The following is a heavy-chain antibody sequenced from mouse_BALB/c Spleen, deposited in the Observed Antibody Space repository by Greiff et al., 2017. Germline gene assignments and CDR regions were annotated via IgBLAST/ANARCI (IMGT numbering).Heavy chain of an antibody. D-gene: IGHD1-1*01. CDR2: ISSGGSYT. V-gene: IGHV5-9-3*01. CDR1: GFTFSSYA. Sequence: EVQLVESGGGLVQPGGSRKLSCAASGFTFSSYAMSWVRQTPEKRLEWVATISSGGSYTYYPDSVKGRFTISRDNAKNTLYLQMSSLRSEDTAMYYCARDYGSSGYFDYWGQGTTLTVYS. CDR3: ARDYGSSGYFDY. J-gene: IGHJ2*01.